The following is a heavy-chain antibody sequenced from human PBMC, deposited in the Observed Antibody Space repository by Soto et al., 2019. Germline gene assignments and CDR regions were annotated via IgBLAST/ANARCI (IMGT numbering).Heavy chain of an antibody. D-gene: IGHD3-3*01. J-gene: IGHJ4*02. CDR1: GFPFITYA. V-gene: IGHV3-23*01. CDR3: AKDACAFWSGCRDYFDY. Sequence: EVQLLESGVGLVQPGGSLRLSCAASGFPFITYALSWVRQAPWKGLEWVSAISGSGDSTYYADSVKGRFTISRDNSKNTLYLQMNSLRAEDTAVYYCAKDACAFWSGCRDYFDYWGQGTLVTVSS. CDR2: ISGSGDST.